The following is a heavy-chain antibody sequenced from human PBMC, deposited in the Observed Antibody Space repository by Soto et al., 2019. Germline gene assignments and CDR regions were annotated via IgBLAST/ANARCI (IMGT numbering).Heavy chain of an antibody. CDR3: ARGRSWYYYDSSGHYYFDY. Sequence: QVQLQQWGAGLLKPSETLSLTCAVYGGSFSGYYWSWIRQPPGKGLEWIGEINHSGSTNYNPSLKSRVPMSVDPSKNQFSLKLSSVTAADTAVYYCARGRSWYYYDSSGHYYFDYWGQGTLVTVSS. CDR2: INHSGST. J-gene: IGHJ4*02. V-gene: IGHV4-34*01. D-gene: IGHD3-22*01. CDR1: GGSFSGYY.